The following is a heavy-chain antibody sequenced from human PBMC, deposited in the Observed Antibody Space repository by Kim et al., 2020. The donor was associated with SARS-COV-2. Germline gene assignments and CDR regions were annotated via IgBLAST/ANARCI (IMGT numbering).Heavy chain of an antibody. CDR2: ISGSGGST. CDR1: GFTFSSYA. J-gene: IGHJ4*02. V-gene: IGHV3-23*01. D-gene: IGHD2-2*01. CDR3: AKGGGWGYCSSTSCPEDREY. Sequence: GGSLRLSCAASGFTFSSYAMSWVRQAPGKGLEWVSAISGSGGSTYYADSVKGRFTISRDNSKNTLYLQMNSLRAEDTAVYYCAKGGGWGYCSSTSCPEDREYWGQGTLVTVSS.